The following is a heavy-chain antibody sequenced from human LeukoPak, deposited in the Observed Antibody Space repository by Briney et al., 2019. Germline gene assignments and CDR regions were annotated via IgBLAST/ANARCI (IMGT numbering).Heavy chain of an antibody. CDR3: ALLNDDYGLGGDFDY. D-gene: IGHD4-17*01. V-gene: IGHV3-48*01. J-gene: IGHJ4*02. Sequence: PGGSLRLSCAASGFTFSSYSMNWVRQAPGKGLEWVSYISSSSSTIYYTDSVKGRFTISRDNSKNTLYLQMNSLRAEDTAVYYCALLNDDYGLGGDFDYWGQGTLVTVSS. CDR1: GFTFSSYS. CDR2: ISSSSSTI.